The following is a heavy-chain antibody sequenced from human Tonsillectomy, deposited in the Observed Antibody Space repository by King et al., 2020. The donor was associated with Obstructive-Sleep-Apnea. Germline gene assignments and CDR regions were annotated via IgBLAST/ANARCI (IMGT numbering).Heavy chain of an antibody. J-gene: IGHJ4*02. D-gene: IGHD3-9*01. CDR2: IYSGGST. V-gene: IGHV3-66*01. Sequence: EVQLVESGGGLVQPGGSLRLSCAASGFTVSSNYMSWVRQAPGKGLEWVSVIYSGGSTYYADSVKGRFTISRDNSKNTLYLQMNSLRAEDTAVYYCAREPQDDKGYYDILTGYSLGYFDYWGQGTLVTVSS. CDR3: AREPQDDKGYYDILTGYSLGYFDY. CDR1: GFTVSSNY.